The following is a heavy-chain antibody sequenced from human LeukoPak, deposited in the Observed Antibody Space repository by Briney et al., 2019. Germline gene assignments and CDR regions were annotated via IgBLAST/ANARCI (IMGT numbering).Heavy chain of an antibody. D-gene: IGHD3-3*01. V-gene: IGHV1-69*05. CDR1: GGTFSSYA. Sequence: SVKVSCKASGGTFSSYAISWVRQAPGQGLEWMGGIIPIFCTANYAQKFQGRVTITTDESTSTAYMELSSLRSEDTAVYYCASTIFGLGRGERKNYYYYYMDVWGKGTTVTVSS. CDR3: ASTIFGLGRGERKNYYYYYMDV. CDR2: IIPIFCTA. J-gene: IGHJ6*03.